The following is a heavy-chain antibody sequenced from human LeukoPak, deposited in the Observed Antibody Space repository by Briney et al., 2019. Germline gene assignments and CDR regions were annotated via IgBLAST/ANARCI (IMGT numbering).Heavy chain of an antibody. J-gene: IGHJ4*02. Sequence: PSETLSLTCTVPGGSISSHYWSWIRQPPGKGLEWIGYIYYSGSTNYNPSLKSRVTISVDTSKNQFSLKLSSVTAADTAVYYCARGSYSGYAYFDYWGQGTLVTVSS. V-gene: IGHV4-59*11. CDR2: IYYSGST. D-gene: IGHD5-12*01. CDR1: GGSISSHY. CDR3: ARGSYSGYAYFDY.